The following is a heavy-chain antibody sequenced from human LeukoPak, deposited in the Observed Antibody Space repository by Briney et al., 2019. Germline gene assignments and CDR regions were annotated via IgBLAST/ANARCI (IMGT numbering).Heavy chain of an antibody. Sequence: GGSLRLSCAASGFTFSSYEMNWVRQAPGKGLEWVSYISSSSSYIYYADSVKGRFTISRDNAKNSLYLQMNSLRAEDTAVYYCARDGVGATPLDYWGQGTLVTVSS. V-gene: IGHV3-21*05. D-gene: IGHD1-26*01. CDR1: GFTFSSYE. CDR3: ARDGVGATPLDY. J-gene: IGHJ4*02. CDR2: ISSSSSYI.